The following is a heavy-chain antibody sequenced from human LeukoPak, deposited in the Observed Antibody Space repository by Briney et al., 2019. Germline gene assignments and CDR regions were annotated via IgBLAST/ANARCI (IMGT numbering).Heavy chain of an antibody. CDR2: IYYSGST. V-gene: IGHV4-39*01. D-gene: IGHD5-12*01. CDR3: ARLVRRLRRLNIGRDSDYATGYYVDS. J-gene: IGHJ4*02. Sequence: SETLSLTCSVSGGSISSSSNFWGWVRQPPGKGLKWMWNIYYSGSTYDNPSLKSLVTRSVDTSKNHFSLILRFVTAADTAVYYCARLVRRLRRLNIGRDSDYATGYYVDSWGQGTLVTVSS. CDR1: GGSISSSSNF.